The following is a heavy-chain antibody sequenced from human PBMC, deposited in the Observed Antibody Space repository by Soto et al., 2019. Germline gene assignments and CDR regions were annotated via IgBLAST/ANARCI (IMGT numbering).Heavy chain of an antibody. CDR3: AREVCGGGSCYYFDY. V-gene: IGHV4-31*03. Sequence: PSETLSLTCTVSGGSISSGGYYWSWIRQHPGKGLEWIGYIYYSGSTYYNPSLKGRVTISVDTSKNQFSLKLSSVTAADTAVYYCAREVCGGGSCYYFDYWGQGTLVTVSS. J-gene: IGHJ4*02. CDR2: IYYSGST. D-gene: IGHD2-15*01. CDR1: GGSISSGGYY.